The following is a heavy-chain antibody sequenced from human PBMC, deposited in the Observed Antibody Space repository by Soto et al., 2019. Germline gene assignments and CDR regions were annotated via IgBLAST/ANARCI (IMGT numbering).Heavy chain of an antibody. V-gene: IGHV1-8*01. J-gene: IGHJ5*02. CDR2: MNPNSGNT. CDR1: GYTFTRYD. Sequence: QVKLVQSGAEVKKPGASVKVSCKASGYTFTRYDINWVRQATGQGLEWMGWMNPNSGNTGYAQKFQGRVTMTRNTSISTAYMELSSLRSEDTAVYYCARGKRGVVRLPGGWFDPWGQGTLVTVSS. D-gene: IGHD2-2*01. CDR3: ARGKRGVVRLPGGWFDP.